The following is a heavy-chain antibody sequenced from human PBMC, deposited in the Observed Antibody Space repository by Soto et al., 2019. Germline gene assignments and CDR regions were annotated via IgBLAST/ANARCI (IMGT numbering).Heavy chain of an antibody. J-gene: IGHJ6*02. Sequence: GGSLRLSCAASGFIISDYDMNWVRQAPGKGLEWVSYISSASDTIYYADSVKGRFIISRDNAENSLFLQMNSLRDEDTAVYYCARPEKTTPYSYFAMDVWGQGTTVTVSS. V-gene: IGHV3-48*02. D-gene: IGHD1-1*01. CDR3: ARPEKTTPYSYFAMDV. CDR2: ISSASDTI. CDR1: GFIISDYD.